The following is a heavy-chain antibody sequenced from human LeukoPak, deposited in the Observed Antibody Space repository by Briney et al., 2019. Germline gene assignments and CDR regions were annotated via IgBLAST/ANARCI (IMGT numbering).Heavy chain of an antibody. CDR3: ARVNISGWFIFDY. Sequence: ASVKVSCKASGYTFTSYAMHWVRQATGQRLEWMGWINAGNGNTKYSQKFQGRVTITRDTSASTAYMELSSLRSEDTAVYYCARVNISGWFIFDYWGQGTLVTVSS. V-gene: IGHV1-3*01. D-gene: IGHD6-19*01. CDR1: GYTFTSYA. J-gene: IGHJ4*02. CDR2: INAGNGNT.